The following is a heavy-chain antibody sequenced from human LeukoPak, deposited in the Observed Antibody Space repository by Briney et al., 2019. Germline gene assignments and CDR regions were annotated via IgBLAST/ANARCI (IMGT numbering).Heavy chain of an antibody. V-gene: IGHV4-31*03. CDR1: GGSISSGGYY. CDR3: ARDRRVVARTTRSYYYYGMDV. D-gene: IGHD2-15*01. Sequence: PSQTLSLTCTVSGGSISSGGYYWSWIRQHPGKGLEWIGYIYYSGSTYYNPSLKSRVTISVDTSKNQFSLKLSSVTAADTAVYYCARDRRVVARTTRSYYYYGMDVWGKGTTVTVSS. CDR2: IYYSGST. J-gene: IGHJ6*04.